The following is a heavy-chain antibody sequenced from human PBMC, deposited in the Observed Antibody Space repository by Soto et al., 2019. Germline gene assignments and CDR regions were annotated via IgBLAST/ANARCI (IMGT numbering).Heavy chain of an antibody. CDR1: GYTFTGDY. V-gene: IGHV1-2*02. CDR2: MNLKSGDT. Sequence: ASVKVSCKASGYTFTGDYMHWVRQAPGQGLEWMGWMNLKSGDTKSTQKFQGRVTMTRDTSINTAYMEPTRLTSDDTALYYCAREDCSGGCHQKFDFWGQGTLVTVSS. CDR3: AREDCSGGCHQKFDF. D-gene: IGHD2-15*01. J-gene: IGHJ4*02.